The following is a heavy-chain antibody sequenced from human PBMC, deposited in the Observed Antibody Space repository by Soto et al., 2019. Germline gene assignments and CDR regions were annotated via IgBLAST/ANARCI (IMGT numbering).Heavy chain of an antibody. J-gene: IGHJ2*01. CDR2: ISSNGGST. CDR1: GFTFSSYA. D-gene: IGHD2-2*01. V-gene: IGHV3-64*02. CDR3: ARQGSSPTDPYWYFDL. Sequence: GGSLRLSCAASGFTFSSYAMHWVRQAPGKGLEYVSAISSNGGSTYYADSVKGRFTISRDNSKNTLYLQMGSLRAEDMAVYYCARQGSSPTDPYWYFDLWGRGXLVTVYS.